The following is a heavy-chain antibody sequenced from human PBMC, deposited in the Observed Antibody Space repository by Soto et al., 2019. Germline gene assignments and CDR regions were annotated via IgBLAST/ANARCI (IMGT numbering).Heavy chain of an antibody. CDR2: VSLTGDRT. J-gene: IGHJ4*02. CDR1: RFSFSSYE. CDR3: ARGGGYCTPTSCAIDS. D-gene: IGHD2-8*01. V-gene: IGHV3-23*01. Sequence: PGGSLRLSCVASRFSFSSYEMSWVRQAAGKGLEWVSRVSLTGDRTNYAGSVKGRFTVSRDNFKNTLYLEMDSLRPEDTAIYYCARGGGYCTPTSCAIDSWGRGXPVTVSS.